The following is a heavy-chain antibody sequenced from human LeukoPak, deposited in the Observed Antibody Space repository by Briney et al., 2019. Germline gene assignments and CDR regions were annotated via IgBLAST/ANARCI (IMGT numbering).Heavy chain of an antibody. CDR2: INPGGSNR. CDR3: ASSLSSGWGPVDDY. V-gene: IGHV3-48*03. J-gene: IGHJ4*02. CDR1: GITFSNYE. Sequence: PGGSLRLSCAASGITFSNYEMNWVRQAPGKRLEWVSYINPGGSNRFYAGSVRGRFTISRDDAKKSVYLQMNSLRAEDTAVYYCASSLSSGWGPVDDYWGQGIMVTVSS. D-gene: IGHD6-19*01.